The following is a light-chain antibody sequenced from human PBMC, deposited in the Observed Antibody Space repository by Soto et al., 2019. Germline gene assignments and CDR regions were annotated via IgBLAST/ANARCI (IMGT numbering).Light chain of an antibody. CDR3: SSSAGYSTSVV. Sequence: QSVLTQPASVSGSPGQSITISCTGTSSDVGSYNLVSWYQQHPGKAPKLMIYEANKRPSGVSDRFSGSKSGNTASLTISGLQAEDEAEYYCSSSAGYSTSVVFGGGTQLTVL. V-gene: IGLV2-23*01. CDR2: EAN. CDR1: SSDVGSYNL. J-gene: IGLJ2*01.